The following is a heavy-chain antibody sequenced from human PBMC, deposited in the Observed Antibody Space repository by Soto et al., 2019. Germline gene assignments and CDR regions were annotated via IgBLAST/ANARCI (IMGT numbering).Heavy chain of an antibody. CDR1: GFTFSSYG. CDR2: ISYDGSNK. D-gene: IGHD4-17*01. Sequence: QVQLVESGGGVVQPGRSLRLSCAASGFTFSSYGMHWVRQAPGKGLEWVAVISYDGSNKYYADSVKGRFTISRDKSKNTMYLQMKSQSAEDTDVDDCAKDWSAPVTTGFDYWGQGTLVTVSS. J-gene: IGHJ4*02. CDR3: AKDWSAPVTTGFDY. V-gene: IGHV3-30*18.